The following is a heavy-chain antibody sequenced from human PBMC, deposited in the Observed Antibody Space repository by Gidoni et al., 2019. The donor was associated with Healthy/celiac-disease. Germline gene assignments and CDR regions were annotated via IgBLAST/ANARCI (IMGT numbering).Heavy chain of an antibody. D-gene: IGHD7-27*01. V-gene: IGHV3-30*03. J-gene: IGHJ4*02. Sequence: QVQLVEPGGGGVQPGGSLGRSCADFGFTFRSYVMHWVRQAPGKGLEWVAVISYDGSNKYYAYSVQGRFTISRDNSKNTLYLQMNSLRAEDTAVYYCARGGSETGEFDYWGQGTLVTVSS. CDR2: ISYDGSNK. CDR3: ARGGSETGEFDY. CDR1: GFTFRSYV.